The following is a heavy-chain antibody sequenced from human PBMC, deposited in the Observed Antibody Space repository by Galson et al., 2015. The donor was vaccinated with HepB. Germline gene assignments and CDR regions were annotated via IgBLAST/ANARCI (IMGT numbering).Heavy chain of an antibody. D-gene: IGHD3-10*01. J-gene: IGHJ2*01. Sequence: SLRLSCAASGFTVSSNYMSWVRQAPGKGPEWLSILYPGGSTYYADSVKGRLTISRHNSNNTLSLEMSSLRPEDTALYYCARGFGDYVWYFDLWGRGTLVTVSS. CDR1: GFTVSSNY. CDR3: ARGFGDYVWYFDL. CDR2: LYPGGST. V-gene: IGHV3-53*04.